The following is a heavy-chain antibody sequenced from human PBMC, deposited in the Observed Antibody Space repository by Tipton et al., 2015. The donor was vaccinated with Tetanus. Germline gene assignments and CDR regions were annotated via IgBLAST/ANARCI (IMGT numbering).Heavy chain of an antibody. V-gene: IGHV4-59*01. D-gene: IGHD4-17*01. CDR1: GGSMIGSF. CDR2: VYDSGYT. Sequence: TLSLTCSVSGGSMIGSFWSWIRQSPGKGLEFIGYVYDSGYTKYNPSLNSRVSMSIDMSKNQFSLKLSSVTAADTAVYYCARDRGLTTGGGIGMDVWGQGTTVTVSS. CDR3: ARDRGLTTGGGIGMDV. J-gene: IGHJ6*02.